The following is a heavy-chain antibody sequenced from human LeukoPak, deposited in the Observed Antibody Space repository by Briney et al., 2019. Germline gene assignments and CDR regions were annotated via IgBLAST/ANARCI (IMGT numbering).Heavy chain of an antibody. CDR3: ARSSYIRYYDFWSGYPAGENWFDP. V-gene: IGHV1-18*01. J-gene: IGHJ5*02. D-gene: IGHD3-3*01. CDR1: GYTFTSYG. CDR2: ISAYNGNT. Sequence: ASVKVSCKASGYTFTSYGISWVRQAPGQGLEWMGWISAYNGNTNYAQKLQGRVTMTTDTSTSTAYMELSRLRSDDTAVYYCARSSYIRYYDFWSGYPAGENWFDPWGQGTLVTVSS.